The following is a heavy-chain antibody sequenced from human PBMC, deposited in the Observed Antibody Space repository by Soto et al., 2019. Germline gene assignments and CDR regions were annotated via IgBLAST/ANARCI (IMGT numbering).Heavy chain of an antibody. CDR2: IRSKAYGGTT. J-gene: IGHJ5*02. CDR1: GFTFGDYA. Sequence: LRLSCTASGFTFGDYAMSWFRQAPGKGLEWVGFIRSKAYGGTTEYAASVKGRFTISRDDSKSIAYLQMNSLKTEDTAVYYCTSERPAQDIVVVPAAMLFDPWGQGTLVTVSS. V-gene: IGHV3-49*03. CDR3: TSERPAQDIVVVPAAMLFDP. D-gene: IGHD2-2*01.